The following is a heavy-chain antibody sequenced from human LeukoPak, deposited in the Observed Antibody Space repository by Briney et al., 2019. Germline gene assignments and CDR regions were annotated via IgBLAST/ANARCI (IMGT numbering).Heavy chain of an antibody. V-gene: IGHV3-9*01. J-gene: IGHJ4*02. CDR1: GFTFDDYA. CDR2: ISWSSGSI. D-gene: IGHD3-22*01. CDR3: AKASVVVITTGDFDY. Sequence: SGGSLRLSCAASGFTFDDYAMHWVRQAPGKGLEWVSGISWSSGSIGYADSVKGRFTISRDNAKNSLYLQMNSLRAEDTALYYCAKASVVVITTGDFDYWGQGTLVTVSS.